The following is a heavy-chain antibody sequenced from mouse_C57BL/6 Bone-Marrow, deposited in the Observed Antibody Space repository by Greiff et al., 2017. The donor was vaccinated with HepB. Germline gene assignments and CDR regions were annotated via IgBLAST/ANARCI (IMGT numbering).Heavy chain of an antibody. CDR2: IDPSDSYT. CDR3: ALYCYGSSPGWFDV. D-gene: IGHD1-1*01. CDR1: GYTFTSYW. Sequence: QVQLQQPGAELVMPGASVKLSCKASGYTFTSYWMHWVKQRPGQGLEWIGEIDPSDSYTNYNQKFKGKSTLTVDKSSSTAYMQLSSLTSEDSAVYYCALYCYGSSPGWFDVWGTGTTVTVSS. V-gene: IGHV1-69*01. J-gene: IGHJ1*03.